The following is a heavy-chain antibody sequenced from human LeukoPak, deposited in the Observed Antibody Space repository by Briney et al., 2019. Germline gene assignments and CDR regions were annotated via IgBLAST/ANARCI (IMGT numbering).Heavy chain of an antibody. Sequence: SGTLSLTCTVSGGSISSDSYFWGWIRQPPGKGLEWIGSVSYSGNTYYNLSLKSRVTISVDTSKNQFSLKLSSVTAADTAVYYCARRMTYGKPYFDYWGQGTLVTVSS. J-gene: IGHJ4*02. CDR2: VSYSGNT. D-gene: IGHD3/OR15-3a*01. CDR1: GGSISSDSYF. CDR3: ARRMTYGKPYFDY. V-gene: IGHV4-39*01.